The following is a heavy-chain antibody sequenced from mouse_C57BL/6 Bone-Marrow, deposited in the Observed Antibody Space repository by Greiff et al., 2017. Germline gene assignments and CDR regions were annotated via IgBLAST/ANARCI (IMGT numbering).Heavy chain of an antibody. CDR2: ITHSGET. Sequence: VKLMESGPGLVKPSQSLFLTCSITGFPITSGYYWIWIRQSPGKPLEWMGYITHSGETFYNPSLQSPISITRETSKNQFFLQLNSVTTEDTAMYYCAGDSTGSGHWYFDVWGTGTTVTVSS. D-gene: IGHD1-2*01. CDR3: AGDSTGSGHWYFDV. CDR1: GFPITSGYY. V-gene: IGHV12-3*01. J-gene: IGHJ1*03.